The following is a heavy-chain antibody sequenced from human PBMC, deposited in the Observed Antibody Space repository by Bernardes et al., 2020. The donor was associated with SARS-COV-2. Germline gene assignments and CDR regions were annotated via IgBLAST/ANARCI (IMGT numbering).Heavy chain of an antibody. D-gene: IGHD6-19*01. V-gene: IGHV4-61*02. J-gene: IGHJ4*02. CDR2: ISASGIT. CDR1: DDAISSGSFY. CDR3: ARDGRISVPGTDYFDF. Sequence: SETLSLTCAVSDDAISSGSFYWSWLRQPAGKGLEWVGRISASGITNYNPSLKSRVTMSVDTSKNQFSLKLTSVTAADTAVYYCARDGRISVPGTDYFDFWGQGILVTVSS.